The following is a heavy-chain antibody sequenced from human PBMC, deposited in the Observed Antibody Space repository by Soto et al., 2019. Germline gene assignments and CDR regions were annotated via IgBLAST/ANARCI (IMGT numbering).Heavy chain of an antibody. J-gene: IGHJ4*02. D-gene: IGHD3-10*01. Sequence: QVQLLQSGAGVKKAGASVKVSCKAFGYSFTSFPIHWVRQAPGQGLECMGWINAANGYTRYSQKFQGRVTITRDTSATTAYMDLSSLTSEDTAVYYCARGGGLDDWGQGTLITVSS. CDR1: GYSFTSFP. CDR3: ARGGGLDD. CDR2: INAANGYT. V-gene: IGHV1-3*01.